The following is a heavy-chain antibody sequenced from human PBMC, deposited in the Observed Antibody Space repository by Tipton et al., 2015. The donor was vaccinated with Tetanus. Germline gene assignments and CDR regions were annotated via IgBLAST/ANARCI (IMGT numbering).Heavy chain of an antibody. V-gene: IGHV3-11*01. D-gene: IGHD3-3*01. CDR3: ARSYDFWSGYYPFDY. CDR2: ISSSGSTI. J-gene: IGHJ4*02. Sequence: SLRLSCAASGFTFSDYYMSWIRQAPGKGLEWVSYISSSGSTIYYADSVKGRFTISRDNAKNSLYLQMNSLRAEDTAVYYCARSYDFWSGYYPFDYWGQGTLVTVSS. CDR1: GFTFSDYY.